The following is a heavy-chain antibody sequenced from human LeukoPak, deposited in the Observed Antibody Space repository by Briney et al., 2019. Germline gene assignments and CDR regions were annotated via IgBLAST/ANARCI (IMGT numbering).Heavy chain of an antibody. Sequence: ASVKVSCKAYGYTFTGYAMHWVRQAPGQGLEWMGWINAGNGNTKYSQKFQGRVTITRDTSASTAYMDLSSLRSEDTAVYYCATSSPIQSRAYVYWGQGTLVTVSS. CDR3: ATSSPIQSRAYVY. D-gene: IGHD3-10*02. CDR2: INAGNGNT. CDR1: GYTFTGYA. V-gene: IGHV1-3*01. J-gene: IGHJ4*02.